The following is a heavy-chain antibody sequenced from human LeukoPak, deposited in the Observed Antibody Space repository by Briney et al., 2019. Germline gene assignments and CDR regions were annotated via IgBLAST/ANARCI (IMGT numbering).Heavy chain of an antibody. Sequence: GGSLRLSCAGSGFTFSAHWMSWVRQAPGKGLEWVANIKQDGSEKYYVDSVKGRFTISRDNAKNSLYLQMNSLRAEDTAVYYCARGKGSYSSSWYPFYYYYYGMDVWGQGTTVTVSS. D-gene: IGHD6-13*01. CDR1: GFTFSAHW. CDR2: IKQDGSEK. V-gene: IGHV3-7*01. CDR3: ARGKGSYSSSWYPFYYYYYGMDV. J-gene: IGHJ6*02.